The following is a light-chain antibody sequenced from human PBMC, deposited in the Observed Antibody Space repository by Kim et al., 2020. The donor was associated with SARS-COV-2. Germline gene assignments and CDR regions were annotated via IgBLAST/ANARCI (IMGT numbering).Light chain of an antibody. Sequence: ASVGDKITITCRASQSIASWLAWYQQKPGSPPKLIIYDASNLESGVPSRFSGSGSETEFTLTITGLQPDDFATYYCQQYNTYSLTFGGGTKVDIK. J-gene: IGKJ4*01. CDR3: QQYNTYSLT. CDR2: DAS. V-gene: IGKV1-5*01. CDR1: QSIASW.